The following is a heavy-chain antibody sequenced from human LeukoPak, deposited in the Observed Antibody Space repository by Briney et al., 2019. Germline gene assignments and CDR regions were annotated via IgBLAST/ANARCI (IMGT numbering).Heavy chain of an antibody. D-gene: IGHD6-13*01. Sequence: GGSLRLSCAASGFTFSSHGMSWVRQAPGKGLEWVSYISSSGSTIYYADSVKGRFTISRDNAKNSLYLQMNSLRAEDTAVYYCARGKPYSSSWYRRWYFDLWGRGTLVTVSS. J-gene: IGHJ2*01. CDR3: ARGKPYSSSWYRRWYFDL. V-gene: IGHV3-48*04. CDR1: GFTFSSHG. CDR2: ISSSGSTI.